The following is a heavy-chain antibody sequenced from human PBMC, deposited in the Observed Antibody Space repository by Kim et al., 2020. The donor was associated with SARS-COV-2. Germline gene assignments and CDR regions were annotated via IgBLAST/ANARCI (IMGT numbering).Heavy chain of an antibody. CDR3: ARVALGYCSSTRCHKGFDP. Sequence: SETLSLTCTVSGGSISSYYWSWIRQPPRKGLEWIGYIYYSGSTNYNPSLKSRVTISVDTSKNQFSLKLSSMTAADTAVYYCARVALGYCSSTRCHKGFDPWGQGTLVTVSS. CDR1: GGSISSYY. V-gene: IGHV4-59*01. J-gene: IGHJ5*02. CDR2: IYYSGST. D-gene: IGHD2-2*01.